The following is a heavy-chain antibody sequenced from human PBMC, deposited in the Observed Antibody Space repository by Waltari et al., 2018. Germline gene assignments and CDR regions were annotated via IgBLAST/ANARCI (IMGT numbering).Heavy chain of an antibody. Sequence: QVQLQQWGAGLLKPSETLSLTCAVSGGSFSGYYWSWIRQPPGKGLEWIGEINHSGSTNYNPSLKSRVTISVDTSKNQFSLKLSSVTAADTAVYYCARLDPYYDFWSGYYLDAFDIWGQGTMVTVSS. J-gene: IGHJ3*02. CDR1: GGSFSGYY. V-gene: IGHV4-34*01. CDR2: INHSGST. D-gene: IGHD3-3*01. CDR3: ARLDPYYDFWSGYYLDAFDI.